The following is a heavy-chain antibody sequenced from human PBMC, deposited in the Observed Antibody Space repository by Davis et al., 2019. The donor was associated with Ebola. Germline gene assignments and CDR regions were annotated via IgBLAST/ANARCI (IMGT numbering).Heavy chain of an antibody. J-gene: IGHJ4*02. Sequence: GESLKISCAASGFTFSNWWMSWVRQTPGTGLEWVANIKQDGSEKQYVDFVKGRFTISRDDSQSTLYLQMNSLRAEDTAVYYCTRFLSWGQGTLVTVSS. CDR1: GFTFSNWW. CDR2: IKQDGSEK. V-gene: IGHV3-7*01. D-gene: IGHD3-3*01. CDR3: TRFLS.